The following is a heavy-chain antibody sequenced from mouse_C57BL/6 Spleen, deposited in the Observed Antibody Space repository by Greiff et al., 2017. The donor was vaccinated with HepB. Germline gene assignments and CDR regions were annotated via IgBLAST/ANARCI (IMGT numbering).Heavy chain of an antibody. D-gene: IGHD1-2*01. V-gene: IGHV1-69*01. Sequence: VQLQQPGAELVMPGASVKLSCKASGYTFTSYWMHWVKQRPGQGLEWIGEIDPSDSYTNYNQKFKGKSTLTVDKSSSTAYMQLSSLTSEDSAVYYCARSAGLAYWGQGTLVTVSA. CDR2: IDPSDSYT. CDR3: ARSAGLAY. J-gene: IGHJ3*01. CDR1: GYTFTSYW.